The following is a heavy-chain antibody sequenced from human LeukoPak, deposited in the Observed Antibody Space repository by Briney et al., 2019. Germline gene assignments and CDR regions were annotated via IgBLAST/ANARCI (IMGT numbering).Heavy chain of an antibody. CDR2: IGDTGRAK. Sequence: GGSLRLSCAASGFTFSRHGMHWGRQAPGKGLEWVAVIGDTGRAKYYADSVEGRFTASRDNFKNTLYLEMNSLRYDDTALYYCAREAAWGNWYFDHWGRGTLVTVSS. CDR3: AREAAWGNWYFDH. D-gene: IGHD3-16*01. J-gene: IGHJ2*01. CDR1: GFTFSRHG. V-gene: IGHV3-33*08.